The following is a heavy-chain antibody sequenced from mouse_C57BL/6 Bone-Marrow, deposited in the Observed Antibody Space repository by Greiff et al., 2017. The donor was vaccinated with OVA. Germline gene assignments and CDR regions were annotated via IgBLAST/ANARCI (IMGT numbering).Heavy chain of an antibody. J-gene: IGHJ1*03. D-gene: IGHD2-2*01. Sequence: QVQLQQPGAELVKPWASVKLSCKASGYTFTSYWMHWVKQSPGPGLEWIGMIHPNSGSTNYNEKFKSKATLTVDKSSSTAYMQLSSLTSEDSAVYYCARPLWLLHWYFDVWGTGTTVTVSS. CDR1: GYTFTSYW. CDR3: ARPLWLLHWYFDV. V-gene: IGHV1-64*01. CDR2: IHPNSGST.